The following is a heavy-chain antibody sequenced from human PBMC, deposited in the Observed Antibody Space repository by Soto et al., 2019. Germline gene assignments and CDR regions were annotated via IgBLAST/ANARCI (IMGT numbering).Heavy chain of an antibody. CDR1: GFTFSSYD. Sequence: GSLRLSCAASGFTFSSYDMSWVRQAPGKGLEWVSAISGSGGITYYADSVKGRFTISRDNSKNTLYLQMNSLRAEDTAVYYCSRREAYGSGSYSRFQPWGQGT. CDR3: SRREAYGSGSYSRFQP. V-gene: IGHV3-23*01. J-gene: IGHJ4*02. D-gene: IGHD3-10*01. CDR2: ISGSGGIT.